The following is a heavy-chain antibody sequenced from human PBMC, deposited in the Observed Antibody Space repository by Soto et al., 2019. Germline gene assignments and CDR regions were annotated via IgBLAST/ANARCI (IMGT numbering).Heavy chain of an antibody. Sequence: LKISCKGSGYSFTNYWIGWVRQMPGKGLEWMGIIYPDDSDTKYSPSFQGQVTISADKSISTAYLQWSSLKASDTAMYYCARRGRLAAAEEGYYYGMDVWGQGTTVTVSS. CDR3: ARRGRLAAAEEGYYYGMDV. CDR1: GYSFTNYW. J-gene: IGHJ6*02. CDR2: IYPDDSDT. V-gene: IGHV5-51*01. D-gene: IGHD6-13*01.